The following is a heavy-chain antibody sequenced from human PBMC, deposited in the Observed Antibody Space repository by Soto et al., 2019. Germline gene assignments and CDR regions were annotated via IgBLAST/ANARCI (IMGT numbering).Heavy chain of an antibody. CDR1: GGSISSYY. D-gene: IGHD2-2*01. J-gene: IGHJ4*02. V-gene: IGHV4-59*01. Sequence: SETLSLTCTVSGGSISSYYWSWIRQPPGKGLEGIGYIYYSGNTNYNPSLKSRVTISVDTSKNQFSLKLSSVTAADTAVYFCAREYCSSTRCYGTFDSWGQGTLVTVSS. CDR3: AREYCSSTRCYGTFDS. CDR2: IYYSGNT.